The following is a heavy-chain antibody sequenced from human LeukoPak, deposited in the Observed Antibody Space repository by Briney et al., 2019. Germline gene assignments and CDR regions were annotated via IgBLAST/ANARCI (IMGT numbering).Heavy chain of an antibody. J-gene: IGHJ4*02. CDR3: ARAFADGYNSSPFDY. CDR2: ISSSSSYI. Sequence: GGSLRLSCAASGFTFSSYSMNWVRGAPGKGLEWVSSISSSSSYIYYADSVKGRFTISRDNAKNSLYLQMNSLRAEDTAVYYCARAFADGYNSSPFDYWGQGTLVTVSS. V-gene: IGHV3-21*01. CDR1: GFTFSSYS. D-gene: IGHD5-24*01.